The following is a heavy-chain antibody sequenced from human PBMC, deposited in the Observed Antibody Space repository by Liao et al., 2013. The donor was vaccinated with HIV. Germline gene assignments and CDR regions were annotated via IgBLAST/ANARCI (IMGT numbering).Heavy chain of an antibody. J-gene: IGHJ4*02. CDR3: ARGLYYYDSSGYYPYFDY. Sequence: QVRLEQWGAGLLKPSQTLSLTCTVSGGSISSGSYYWSWIRQPAGKGLEWIGRIYTSGSTNYNPSLKSRVTISVDTSKNQFSLKLSSVTAADTAVYYCARGLYYYDSSGYYPYFDYWGQGTLVTVSS. CDR1: GGSISSGSYY. V-gene: IGHV4-61*02. D-gene: IGHD3-22*01. CDR2: IYTSGST.